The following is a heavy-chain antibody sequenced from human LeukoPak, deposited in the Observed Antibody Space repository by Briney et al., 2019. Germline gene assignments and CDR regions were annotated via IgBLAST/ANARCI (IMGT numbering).Heavy chain of an antibody. CDR3: AGGFLEWLLPSLDI. Sequence: PSETLSLTCTVSGGSISSYYWSWIRQPPGKGLEWIGYIYYSGSTNYNPSLKSRVTISVDTSKNQFSLKLSSVTAADTAVYYCAGGFLEWLLPSLDIWGQGTMVTVSS. CDR1: GGSISSYY. J-gene: IGHJ3*02. D-gene: IGHD3-3*01. CDR2: IYYSGST. V-gene: IGHV4-59*01.